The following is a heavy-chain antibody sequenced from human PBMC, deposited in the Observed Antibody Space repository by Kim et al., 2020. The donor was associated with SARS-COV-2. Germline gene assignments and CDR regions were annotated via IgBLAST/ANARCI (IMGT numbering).Heavy chain of an antibody. CDR3: ARGYYDILTGYFRHWYFDL. V-gene: IGHV3-13*04. CDR2: IGTAGDT. D-gene: IGHD3-9*01. J-gene: IGHJ2*01. CDR1: GFTFSSYD. Sequence: GGSLRLSCAASGFTFSSYDMHWVRQATGKGLEWVSAIGTAGDTYYPGSVKGRFTISRENAKNSLYLQMNSLRAGDTAVYYCARGYYDILTGYFRHWYFDLWGRGTLVTVSS.